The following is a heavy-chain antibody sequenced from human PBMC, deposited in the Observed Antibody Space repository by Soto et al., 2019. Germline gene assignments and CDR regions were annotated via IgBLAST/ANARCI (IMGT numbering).Heavy chain of an antibody. Sequence: PSETLSLTCTVSGDSISSNTNYWSWIRQPPGEGLEWIGFISYSGTTSYSPSLKSRVAISLDTSKNQLSLSLSSVTATDTAVYYCARGRGYSYGLDPWGQGTPVTVSS. CDR1: GDSISSNTNY. J-gene: IGHJ5*02. CDR2: ISYSGTT. D-gene: IGHD5-18*01. V-gene: IGHV4-30-4*01. CDR3: ARGRGYSYGLDP.